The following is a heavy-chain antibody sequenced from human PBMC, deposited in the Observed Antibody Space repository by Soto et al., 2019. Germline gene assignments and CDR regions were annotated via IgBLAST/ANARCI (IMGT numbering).Heavy chain of an antibody. J-gene: IGHJ4*02. CDR3: AKDSFLYCRSGYCYFDY. CDR1: GFTFDDFA. CDR2: ISWNSAEI. V-gene: IGHV3-9*01. D-gene: IGHD3-3*01. Sequence: EVQLVESGGGLVQPGRSLRLSCAASGFTFDDFAMHWVRQAPGKGLEWVSSISWNSAEIDYADSVKGRVTISRDNAKKSLYLQMHSLRAEDTALYYCAKDSFLYCRSGYCYFDYWGQGTLVTVSS.